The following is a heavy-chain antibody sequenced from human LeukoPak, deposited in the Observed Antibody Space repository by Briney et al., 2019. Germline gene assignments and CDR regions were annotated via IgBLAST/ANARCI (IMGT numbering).Heavy chain of an antibody. CDR3: ARVSENYYYYGMDV. CDR1: GFTVSSNY. CDR2: IYSGGST. J-gene: IGHJ6*02. V-gene: IGHV3-66*02. Sequence: PGGSLRLSCAASGFTVSSNYMSWVRQAPGKGLEWVSVIYSGGSTYYANSVKGRFTISRDNSKNTLYLQMNSLRVEDTAVYYCARVSENYYYYGMDVWGQGTMVTVSS.